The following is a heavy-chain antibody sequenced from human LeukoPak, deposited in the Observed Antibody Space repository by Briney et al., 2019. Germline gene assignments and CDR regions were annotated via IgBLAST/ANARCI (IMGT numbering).Heavy chain of an antibody. CDR3: ARGRIIVGATLSSY. V-gene: IGHV1-2*02. D-gene: IGHD1-26*01. Sequence: ASVKVSCKASGYTFTGYYMHWVRQAPGQGLEWMGWINPNSGGTNYVQKFQGRVTMTRDTSISTAHMELSRLRSDDTAVYYCARGRIIVGATLSSYWGQGTLVTVSS. J-gene: IGHJ4*02. CDR1: GYTFTGYY. CDR2: INPNSGGT.